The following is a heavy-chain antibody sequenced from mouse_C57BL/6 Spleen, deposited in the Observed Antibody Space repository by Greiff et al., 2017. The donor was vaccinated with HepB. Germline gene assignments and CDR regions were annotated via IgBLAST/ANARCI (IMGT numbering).Heavy chain of an antibody. Sequence: EVKLVESGEGLVKPGGSLKLSCATSGFTFSSYAMSWVRQTPEKRLEWVAYISSGGDYIYYADTVKGRFTISRDNARNTLYLQMSSMKSEDTAMYYCTRDAHYSNYPYAMGYSGQGTSATVSS. CDR2: ISSGGDYI. V-gene: IGHV5-9-1*02. D-gene: IGHD2-5*01. CDR1: GFTFSSYA. J-gene: IGHJ4*01. CDR3: TRDAHYSNYPYAMGY.